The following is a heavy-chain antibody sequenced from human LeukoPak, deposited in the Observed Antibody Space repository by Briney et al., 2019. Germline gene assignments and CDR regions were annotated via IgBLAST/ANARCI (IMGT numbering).Heavy chain of an antibody. CDR2: INWNSGSI. CDR3: AKDKGGVVTASMDV. D-gene: IGHD2-21*02. Sequence: GGSLRLSCAASGFTFDDYAMHWVRQAPGKGLEWVSGINWNSGSIYYADSVKGRFTISRDNAKNSLYLQMNSLRAEDTALYYCAKDKGGVVTASMDVWGQGTTVTVSS. J-gene: IGHJ6*02. CDR1: GFTFDDYA. V-gene: IGHV3-9*01.